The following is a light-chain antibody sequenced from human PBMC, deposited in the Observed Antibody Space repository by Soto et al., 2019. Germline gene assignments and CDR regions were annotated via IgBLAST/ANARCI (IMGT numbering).Light chain of an antibody. CDR2: KAS. J-gene: IGKJ1*01. CDR1: QSISSW. V-gene: IGKV1-5*03. CDR3: QQYNDNWT. Sequence: DIQMTQSLSTLSTSVGDRVTITCRASQSISSWLAWYQQKPGKAPKLLIYKASTFQSGVPSRFSGSGSGTEFTLAISSLQPDDSATYYCQQYNDNWTFGQETKVDIK.